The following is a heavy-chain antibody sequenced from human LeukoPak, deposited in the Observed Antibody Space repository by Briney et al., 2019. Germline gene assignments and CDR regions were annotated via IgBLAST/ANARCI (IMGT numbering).Heavy chain of an antibody. CDR1: GGSISSGDYY. CDR2: IYYSGST. V-gene: IGHV4-30-4*01. D-gene: IGHD2-15*01. J-gene: IGHJ4*02. Sequence: PSETLSLTCTVSGGSISSGDYYWRWIRQPPGRGLEWIGYIYYSGSTYYNPSLKSRVTISVDTSKNQFSLKLSSVTAADTAVYYCASYCSGGSCYPSDLDYWGQGTLVTVSS. CDR3: ASYCSGGSCYPSDLDY.